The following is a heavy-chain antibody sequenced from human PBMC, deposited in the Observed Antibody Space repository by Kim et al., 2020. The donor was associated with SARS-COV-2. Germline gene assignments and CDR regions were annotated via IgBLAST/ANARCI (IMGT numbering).Heavy chain of an antibody. J-gene: IGHJ5*02. D-gene: IGHD4-4*01. CDR2: TYYRSKWYN. CDR3: VRGVTHVGYNWLDP. Sequence: SQTLSLTCAISGDSVSSESSSWNWIRQSPSRGLEWLGRTYYRSKWYNDYAVSVRSRISVDSDTSLNQVSLQLHSVAPDDTAVYYCVRGVTHVGYNWLDPWGQGTLVTVSS. V-gene: IGHV6-1*01. CDR1: GDSVSSESSS.